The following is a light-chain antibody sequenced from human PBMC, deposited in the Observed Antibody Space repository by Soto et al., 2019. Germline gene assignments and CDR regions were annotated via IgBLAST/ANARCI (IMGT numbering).Light chain of an antibody. V-gene: IGKV3-11*01. Sequence: EIVLTQSPATLSLSPGERATLSRRASQSVSSYLAWYQQKPGQAPRLLIYDASNRATGIPARFSGSGSGTDFTLTISSLEPADFAVYYCQQRSNWPGTFGQGTKVEIK. CDR3: QQRSNWPGT. J-gene: IGKJ1*01. CDR1: QSVSSY. CDR2: DAS.